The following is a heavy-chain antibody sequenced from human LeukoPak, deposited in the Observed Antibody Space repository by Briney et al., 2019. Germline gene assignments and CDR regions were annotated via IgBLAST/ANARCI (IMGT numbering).Heavy chain of an antibody. CDR3: ATSVEMATNGFDY. CDR1: GGSFSGYY. CDR2: INHSGST. J-gene: IGHJ4*02. V-gene: IGHV4-34*01. Sequence: SETLSLTCAVNGGSFSGYYWSWIRQPPGKGLEWIGEINHSGSTYYNPSLKSRVTISVDTSKNQFSLKLSSVTAADTAVYHCATSVEMATNGFDYWGQGTLVTVSS. D-gene: IGHD5-24*01.